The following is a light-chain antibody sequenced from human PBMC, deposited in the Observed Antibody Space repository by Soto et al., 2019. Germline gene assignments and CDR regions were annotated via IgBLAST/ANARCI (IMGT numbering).Light chain of an antibody. J-gene: IGKJ1*01. Sequence: EIVLTQSPATLSLSPGERATLSCMASQSVSSYLAWYQQKPGQAPRLLIYDASNRATGIPARFSGSGSGTDFTLTISSLEPEDFAVYYCQQRSNWAGTFGQGTKVDIK. CDR2: DAS. V-gene: IGKV3-11*01. CDR3: QQRSNWAGT. CDR1: QSVSSY.